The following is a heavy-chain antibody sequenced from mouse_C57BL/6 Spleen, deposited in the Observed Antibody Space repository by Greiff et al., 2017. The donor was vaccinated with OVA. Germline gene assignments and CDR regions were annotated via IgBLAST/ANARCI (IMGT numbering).Heavy chain of an antibody. CDR3: AREGGSSHAMDY. CDR1: GYTFTSYG. Sequence: VQGVESGAELARPGASVKLSCKASGYTFTSYGISWVKQRTGQGLEWIGEIYPRSGNTYYNEKFKGKATLTADKSSSTAYMELRSLTSEDSAVYFCAREGGSSHAMDYWGQGTSVTVSS. D-gene: IGHD1-1*01. V-gene: IGHV1-81*01. CDR2: IYPRSGNT. J-gene: IGHJ4*01.